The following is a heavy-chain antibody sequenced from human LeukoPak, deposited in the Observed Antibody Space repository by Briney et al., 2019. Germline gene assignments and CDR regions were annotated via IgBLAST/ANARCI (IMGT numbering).Heavy chain of an antibody. D-gene: IGHD6-13*01. J-gene: IGHJ4*02. Sequence: SVKVSCKASGGTFSSYAISWVRQAPGQGLEWMGGIIPIFGTANYAQKFQGRVTITADESTSTAYMELSSLRSDDTAVYYCARLPSADSSSSIWGQGTLVTVAS. CDR1: GGTFSSYA. V-gene: IGHV1-69*01. CDR3: ARLPSADSSSSI. CDR2: IIPIFGTA.